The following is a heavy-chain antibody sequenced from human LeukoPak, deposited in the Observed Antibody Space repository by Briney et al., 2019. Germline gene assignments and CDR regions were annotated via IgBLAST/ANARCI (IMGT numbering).Heavy chain of an antibody. Sequence: PGGSLRLSCAASEFTFTSYWMSWVRQAPGKGLEWVANIKEDGSEKNYVDSVKGRFTISRDNAKNSLYLQMNSLRAEDTAVYYCARARPSAAAGASYDYWGQGTLVTVSS. CDR1: EFTFTSYW. D-gene: IGHD6-13*01. CDR2: IKEDGSEK. J-gene: IGHJ4*02. CDR3: ARARPSAAAGASYDY. V-gene: IGHV3-7*01.